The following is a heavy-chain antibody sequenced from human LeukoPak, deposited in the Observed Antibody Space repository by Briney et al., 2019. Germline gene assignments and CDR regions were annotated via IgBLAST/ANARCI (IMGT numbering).Heavy chain of an antibody. V-gene: IGHV3-21*01. CDR1: GFTFSSYW. Sequence: PGGSLRLSCAASGFTFSSYWMSWVRQAPGKGLEWVSSITSSSDYIYYADSVKGRFTISRDNAKNLLYLQMNSLRAEDTAVYYCARDYPYSYYMNVWGNGTTVTVSS. J-gene: IGHJ6*03. CDR3: ARDYPYSYYMNV. D-gene: IGHD4-11*01. CDR2: ITSSSDYI.